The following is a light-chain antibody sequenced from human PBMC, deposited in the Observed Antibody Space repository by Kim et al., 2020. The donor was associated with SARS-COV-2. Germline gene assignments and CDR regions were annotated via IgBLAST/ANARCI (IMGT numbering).Light chain of an antibody. CDR3: QLSYSTPLT. V-gene: IGKV1-39*01. Sequence: ESLGDRVTITCRASQSISSYLNWSQQQPREAPRLLIYAASSLQSGVASRFSGSGPGTDFTLTISSLQPDDFATYYCQLSYSTPLTFGGVTKVDIK. J-gene: IGKJ4*01. CDR1: QSISSY. CDR2: AAS.